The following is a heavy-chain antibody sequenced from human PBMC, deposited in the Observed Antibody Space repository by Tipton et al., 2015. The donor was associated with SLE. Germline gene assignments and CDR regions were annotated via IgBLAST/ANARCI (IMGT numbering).Heavy chain of an antibody. CDR1: GGSISSGGYY. V-gene: IGHV4-31*03. CDR3: ARRGKGIAAAGTLL. D-gene: IGHD6-13*01. J-gene: IGHJ3*01. Sequence: TLSLTCTVSGGSISSGGYYWGWIRQHPGKGLEWIGYIYCSGSTNYNPSLKSRVTISVDTSKNQFSLKLSSVTAADTAVYYCARRGKGIAAAGTLLWGQGTMVTVSS. CDR2: IYCSGST.